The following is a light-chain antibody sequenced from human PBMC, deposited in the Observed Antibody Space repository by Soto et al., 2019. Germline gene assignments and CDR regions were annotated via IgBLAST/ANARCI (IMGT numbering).Light chain of an antibody. Sequence: DIQMTQSPSSLSASVGDRVTITCRTSQNVKNYLNWYQQKPGRAPKLLIYGASDLQSGVPSRFSGSGSGTEFTLTISSLQPEDCATYYCQQRHSYPITFGQGTRLEIK. CDR3: QQRHSYPIT. V-gene: IGKV1-17*01. CDR2: GAS. J-gene: IGKJ5*01. CDR1: QNVKNY.